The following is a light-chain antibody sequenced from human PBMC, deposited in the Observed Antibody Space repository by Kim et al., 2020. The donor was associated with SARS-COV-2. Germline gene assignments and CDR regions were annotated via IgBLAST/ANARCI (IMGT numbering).Light chain of an antibody. CDR1: SSDVGSYNL. Sequence: QSALTQPASVSGSPGQSISISCTGTSSDVGSYNLVSWYQQQPGKAPQLIIYEDTKRPSGVSSRFSGSKSGNTASLTISGLQGEDEADYHCCSYAGRSSFVFGTGTKVTVL. CDR3: CSYAGRSSFV. V-gene: IGLV2-23*02. CDR2: EDT. J-gene: IGLJ1*01.